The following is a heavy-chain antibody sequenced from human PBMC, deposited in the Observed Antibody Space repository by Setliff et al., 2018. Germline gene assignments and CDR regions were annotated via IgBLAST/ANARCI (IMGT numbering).Heavy chain of an antibody. CDR1: GGSVGSGSYY. CDR2: IQSTGNT. CDR3: VASPSNKNGHFEY. J-gene: IGHJ4*02. Sequence: PSETLSLTCIVSGGSVGSGSYYWSWIRQPAGKGLEWIGLIQSTGNTNYNPSLQSRVTISIDTSKNQFSLKMTSVTAADTAMYYCVASPSNKNGHFEYWGQGTLVTVSS. V-gene: IGHV4-61*02.